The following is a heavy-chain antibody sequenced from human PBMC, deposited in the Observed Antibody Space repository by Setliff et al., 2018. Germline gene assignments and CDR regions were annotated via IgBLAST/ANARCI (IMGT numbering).Heavy chain of an antibody. CDR2: ISPYNGDT. D-gene: IGHD6-6*01. Sequence: ASVKVSCKASGYIFNTFGISWLRRAPGQGLEWIGWISPYNGDTKYAQNLQGRVTLTIDTSTSTAYVEVRSLRSDDTAVYYCARDLYSSSPYYYYYMDVWGKGTTVTVSS. J-gene: IGHJ6*03. CDR1: GYIFNTFG. V-gene: IGHV1-18*01. CDR3: ARDLYSSSPYYYYYMDV.